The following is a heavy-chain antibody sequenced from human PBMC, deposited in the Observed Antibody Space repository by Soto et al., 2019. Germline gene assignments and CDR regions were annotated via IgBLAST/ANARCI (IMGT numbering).Heavy chain of an antibody. D-gene: IGHD3-22*01. J-gene: IGHJ2*01. CDR2: IYHSGST. CDR3: ARAVTMIVVVITHEARWFDL. V-gene: IGHV4-4*02. Sequence: QVQLQESGPGLVKPSGTLSLTCAVSGGSISSSNWWSWVRQPPGKGLEWIGEIYHSGSTNYNPSLKSRVTISVDKSKNQFSLKLSSVTAADTAVYYCARAVTMIVVVITHEARWFDLWGRGTLVTVSS. CDR1: GGSISSSNW.